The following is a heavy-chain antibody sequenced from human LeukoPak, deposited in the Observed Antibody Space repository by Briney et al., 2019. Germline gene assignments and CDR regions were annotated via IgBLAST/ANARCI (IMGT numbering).Heavy chain of an antibody. Sequence: GGSLRLSCAASGFTFSSYGMHWVRQAPGKGLEWVAVISYDGSNKYYADSVKGRFTISRDNSKNTLYLQMNSLRAEDTAAYYCAKERGVITRRGILDYWGQGTLVTVSS. J-gene: IGHJ4*02. CDR2: ISYDGSNK. CDR1: GFTFSSYG. D-gene: IGHD3-10*01. V-gene: IGHV3-30*18. CDR3: AKERGVITRRGILDY.